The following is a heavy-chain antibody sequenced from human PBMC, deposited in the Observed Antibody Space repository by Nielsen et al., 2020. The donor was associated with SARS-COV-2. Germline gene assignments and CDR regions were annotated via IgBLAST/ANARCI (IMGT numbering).Heavy chain of an antibody. D-gene: IGHD2-2*01. J-gene: IGHJ5*02. CDR1: GGSFSGYY. Sequence: SETLSLTCAVYGGSFSGYYWSWIRQPPGKGLEWIGEINHSGSTNYNPSLKSRVTISVDTSKNQFSLKLSSVTAADTAVYYCARGRIVVVPAARFDPWGQGTLVTVSS. V-gene: IGHV4-34*01. CDR2: INHSGST. CDR3: ARGRIVVVPAARFDP.